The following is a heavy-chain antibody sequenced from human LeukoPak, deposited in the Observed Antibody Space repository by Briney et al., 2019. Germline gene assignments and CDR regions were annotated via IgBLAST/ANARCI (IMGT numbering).Heavy chain of an antibody. Sequence: GESLKISCKGSGYSFTSFWIGWVRQMPGEGLEWMGIIYPGDSDTRYSPSFQGQVTISADKSISTAYLQWSSLKASDTAMYYCASQYCNGASCWGYWGQGTLVTVSS. CDR2: IYPGDSDT. D-gene: IGHD2-15*01. J-gene: IGHJ4*02. V-gene: IGHV5-51*01. CDR1: GYSFTSFW. CDR3: ASQYCNGASCWGY.